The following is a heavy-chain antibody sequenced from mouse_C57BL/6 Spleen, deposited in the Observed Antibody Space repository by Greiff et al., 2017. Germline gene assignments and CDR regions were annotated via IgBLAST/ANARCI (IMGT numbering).Heavy chain of an antibody. D-gene: IGHD2-1*01. V-gene: IGHV1-42*01. CDR2: INPSTGGT. CDR3: ARYGNSYYYAMDY. J-gene: IGHJ4*01. CDR1: GYSFTGYY. Sequence: EVMLVESGPELVKPGASVKISCKASGYSFTGYYMNWVKQSPEKSLEWIGEINPSTGGTTYNQKFKAKATLTVDKSSSTAYMQLKSLTSEDSAVYYCARYGNSYYYAMDYWGQGTSVTVSS.